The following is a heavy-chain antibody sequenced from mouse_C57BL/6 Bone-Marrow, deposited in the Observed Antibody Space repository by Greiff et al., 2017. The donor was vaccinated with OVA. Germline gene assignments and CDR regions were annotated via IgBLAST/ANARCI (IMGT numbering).Heavy chain of an antibody. CDR1: GYTFTSYG. D-gene: IGHD2-3*01. Sequence: QVQLQQSGAELARPGASVKLSCKASGYTFTSYGISWVKQRTGQGLEWIGEIYPRSGNTYYNEKFKGKATLTADKSSSTAYMELRSLTSEDSAVDFCARSWEWLLLFAYWGQGTLVTGSA. J-gene: IGHJ3*01. V-gene: IGHV1-81*01. CDR2: IYPRSGNT. CDR3: ARSWEWLLLFAY.